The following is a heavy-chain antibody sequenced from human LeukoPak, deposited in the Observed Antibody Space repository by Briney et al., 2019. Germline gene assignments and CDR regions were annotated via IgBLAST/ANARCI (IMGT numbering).Heavy chain of an antibody. D-gene: IGHD2-21*02. CDR2: IYYSGST. Sequence: SETLSLTCTVSGGSISSYYWSWIRQLPGKGLEWIGYIYYSGSTNYNPSLKSRVTISVDTSKNQFSLKLSSVTAADTAVYYCARFVVVTANLDYWGQGTLVTVSS. J-gene: IGHJ4*02. CDR1: GGSISSYY. CDR3: ARFVVVTANLDY. V-gene: IGHV4-59*01.